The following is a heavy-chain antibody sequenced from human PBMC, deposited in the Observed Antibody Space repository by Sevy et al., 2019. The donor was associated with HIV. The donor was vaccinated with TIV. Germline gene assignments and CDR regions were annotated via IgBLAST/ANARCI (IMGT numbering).Heavy chain of an antibody. CDR1: GYTLTELS. V-gene: IGHV1-24*01. D-gene: IGHD4-17*01. Sequence: ASLKVSCKVSGYTLTELSMHWVRQAPGKGLEWMGGFDPEDGETIYAQKFQGRVTMTEDTSTDTAYMELSSLRSEDTAVYYCATDSSTVTTSDYYYYGMDVWGQGTTVTVSS. J-gene: IGHJ6*02. CDR2: FDPEDGET. CDR3: ATDSSTVTTSDYYYYGMDV.